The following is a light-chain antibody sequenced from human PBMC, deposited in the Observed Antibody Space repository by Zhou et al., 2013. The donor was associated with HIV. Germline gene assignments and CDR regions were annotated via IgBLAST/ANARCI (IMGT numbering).Light chain of an antibody. CDR1: QSINTW. Sequence: DIQMTQSPSTLSASVGDRVTITCRASQSINTWLAWYQQKPGKAPKLLIYKASTLESGVPSRFSGSGSGTEFTLTISSLQPDDFATYYCQQYNNPWAWTFGQGTKVEIK. V-gene: IGKV1-5*03. CDR3: QQYNNPWAWT. CDR2: KAS. J-gene: IGKJ1*01.